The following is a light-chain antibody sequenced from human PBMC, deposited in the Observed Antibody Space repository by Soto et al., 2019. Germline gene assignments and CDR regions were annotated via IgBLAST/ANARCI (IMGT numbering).Light chain of an antibody. J-gene: IGKJ2*01. V-gene: IGKV1-9*01. CDR2: VAS. CDR1: QGISSF. Sequence: DIQLTQSPSFLSASVADRVTITCRASQGISSFLAWYQQKPGKAPKLLIYVASTLQSGVPSRFSGSGSGTEFTLTISSLQPEDFATYYCQQVNTYPYTFGQGTKLEIK. CDR3: QQVNTYPYT.